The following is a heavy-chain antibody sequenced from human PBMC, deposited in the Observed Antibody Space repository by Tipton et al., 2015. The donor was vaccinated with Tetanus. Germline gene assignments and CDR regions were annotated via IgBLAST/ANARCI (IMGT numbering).Heavy chain of an antibody. Sequence: SLRLSCVASGFIVSSHYMSWVRQAPGKGLEWVSVMYSGGDTYYVDSVKGRFTISRDSSKNTVYLEMNSLRAEDTAVYYCARANNEFPKKGPFDFWGQGKLVIVSS. CDR2: MYSGGDT. D-gene: IGHD1-1*01. J-gene: IGHJ4*02. CDR3: ARANNEFPKKGPFDF. CDR1: GFIVSSHY. V-gene: IGHV3-53*01.